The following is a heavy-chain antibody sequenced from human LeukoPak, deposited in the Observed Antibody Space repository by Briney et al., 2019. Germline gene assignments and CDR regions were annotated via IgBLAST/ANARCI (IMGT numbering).Heavy chain of an antibody. Sequence: SETLSLTCAVYGGSFSGYYWSWIRQPPGKGLEWIGEINHSGSTNYNPSLKSRVTISVDTSKNQFSLKLSSVTAADTAVYYCARRSGYCSSNSGCQFDYWGQGTLVTVSS. V-gene: IGHV4-34*01. CDR3: ARRSGYCSSNSGCQFDY. CDR1: GGSFSGYY. D-gene: IGHD2-2*01. J-gene: IGHJ4*02. CDR2: INHSGST.